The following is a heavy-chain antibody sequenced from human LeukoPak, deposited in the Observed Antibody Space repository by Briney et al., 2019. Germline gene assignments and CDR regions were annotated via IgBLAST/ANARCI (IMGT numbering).Heavy chain of an antibody. CDR2: VYYSGSS. V-gene: IGHV4-59*08. Sequence: KPSETLSLTCTVSGGSISSYYWSWIRQPPGKGLEWIGYVYYSGSSNYNPSLKSRVTISVDTSKNQFSLKLSSVTAADTAVYYCARQANWGRWYFDLWGRGTLVTVSS. J-gene: IGHJ2*01. CDR1: GGSISSYY. D-gene: IGHD7-27*01. CDR3: ARQANWGRWYFDL.